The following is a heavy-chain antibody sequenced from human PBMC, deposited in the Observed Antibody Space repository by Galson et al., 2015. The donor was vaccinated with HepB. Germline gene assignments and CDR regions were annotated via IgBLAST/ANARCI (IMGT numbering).Heavy chain of an antibody. V-gene: IGHV3-23*01. CDR1: GFTFSSYA. D-gene: IGHD3-22*01. CDR3: ARITMRVVVINP. J-gene: IGHJ4*02. CDR2: ISGSGGGT. Sequence: SLRLSCAASGFTFSSYAMSWVRQAPGKELEWVSSISGSGGGTYYAESVKGRCTISRDNSKNTLYLQVNSLRAEDTAVYYCARITMRVVVINPWGQGTLVTVSS.